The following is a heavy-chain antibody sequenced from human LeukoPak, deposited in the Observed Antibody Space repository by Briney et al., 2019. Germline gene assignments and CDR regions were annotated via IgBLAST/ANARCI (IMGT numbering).Heavy chain of an antibody. V-gene: IGHV4-34*01. J-gene: IGHJ4*02. Sequence: SETLSLTCAVYGGSFSGYYWSWIRQPPGKGLEWIGEINHSGSTNYNPSLKSRVTISVDTSKNQFSLKLSSVTAADTAVYYCARRDGYYSIFDYWGQGTLVTVSS. D-gene: IGHD3-22*01. CDR2: INHSGST. CDR1: GGSFSGYY. CDR3: ARRDGYYSIFDY.